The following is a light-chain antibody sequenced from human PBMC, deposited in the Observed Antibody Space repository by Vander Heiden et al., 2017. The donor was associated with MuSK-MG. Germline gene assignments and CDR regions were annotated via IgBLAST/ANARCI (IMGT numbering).Light chain of an antibody. J-gene: IGKJ4*01. Sequence: EIVLTQSAATLSLSPGERATLSCRASQSVSIYVGWYQQKPGQARRLLIYDASDRATGIPARFSGSGSGTDFTSTISSLEPEDCAVYYCQKRNIGPLTFGGGTKVEIK. CDR3: QKRNIGPLT. V-gene: IGKV3-11*01. CDR1: QSVSIY. CDR2: DAS.